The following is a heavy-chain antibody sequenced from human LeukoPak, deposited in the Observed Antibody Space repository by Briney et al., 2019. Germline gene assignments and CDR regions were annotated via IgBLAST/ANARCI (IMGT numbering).Heavy chain of an antibody. CDR3: AREASHDYLVERALDI. D-gene: IGHD5-12*01. V-gene: IGHV1-2*02. CDR2: INPNSGGT. CDR1: GYTFTGSY. J-gene: IGHJ3*02. Sequence: GASVKVSCKASGYTFTGSYMHWVRQAPGQGLEWMGWINPNSGGTKYAQKFQGRVTMTRDTSISTVYMEMSRLRSDDTAVFYCAREASHDYLVERALDIWGQGTMVTVSS.